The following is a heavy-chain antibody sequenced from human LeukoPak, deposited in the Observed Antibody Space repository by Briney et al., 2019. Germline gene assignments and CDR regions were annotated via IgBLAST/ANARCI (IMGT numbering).Heavy chain of an antibody. CDR2: IIPIFGTA. V-gene: IGHV1-69*05. CDR3: ARGGSSAFDY. Sequence: GASVTVSCKASGGTFSSYAISWVRQAPGQGLEWMGGIIPIFGTANYAQKFQGRVTITTDESTSTAYMELSSLRSEDTAVYYCARGGSSAFDYWGQGTLVTVSS. J-gene: IGHJ4*02. D-gene: IGHD6-6*01. CDR1: GGTFSSYA.